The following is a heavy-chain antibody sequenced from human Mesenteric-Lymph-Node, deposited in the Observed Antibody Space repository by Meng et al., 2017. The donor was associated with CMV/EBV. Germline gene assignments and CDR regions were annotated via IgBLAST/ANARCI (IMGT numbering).Heavy chain of an antibody. CDR2: ISYDGSYQ. D-gene: IGHD6-6*01. V-gene: IGHV3-30*03. J-gene: IGHJ4*01. Sequence: GGSLRLSCAASGFTVSSNYMSWVRQSPGKGLEWVALISYDGSYQYYADSVKGRFTISRDNPNNTLYLQMTGLRPEDTAVYYCGGEPLAARPLAVEEWGQGTLVTVSS. CDR1: GFTVSSNY. CDR3: GGEPLAARPLAVEE.